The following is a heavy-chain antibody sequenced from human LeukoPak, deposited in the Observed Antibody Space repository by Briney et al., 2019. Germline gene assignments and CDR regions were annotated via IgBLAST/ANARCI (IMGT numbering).Heavy chain of an antibody. D-gene: IGHD6-19*01. CDR3: ARDQIAQWLPFDY. CDR1: GFTFSSYS. Sequence: PGGSLRLSCAASGFTFSSYSMNWVRQAPGKGLEWVSSISSSSSYIYYADSVKGRFTISRDNAKNSLYLQMNSLRAEDTAVYYCARDQIAQWLPFDYWGQGTLVTVSS. J-gene: IGHJ4*02. CDR2: ISSSSSYI. V-gene: IGHV3-21*01.